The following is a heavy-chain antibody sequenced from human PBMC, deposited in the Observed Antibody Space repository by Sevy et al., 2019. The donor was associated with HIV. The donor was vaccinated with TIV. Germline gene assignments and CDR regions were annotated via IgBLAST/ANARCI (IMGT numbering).Heavy chain of an antibody. CDR2: INSTGSTI. D-gene: IGHD1-26*01. V-gene: IGHV3-11*01. CDR3: TRDMGAVTYYYYGMDV. J-gene: IGHJ6*02. CDR1: GFTYSDYY. Sequence: GGSLTLSCAASGFTYSDYYMSWIRHAPGKGLEWVSFINSTGSTIYYADSMKGRFTISRDNAQNSLYLQMNSLRGEDTAVYYWTRDMGAVTYYYYGMDVWGQGTTVTVSS.